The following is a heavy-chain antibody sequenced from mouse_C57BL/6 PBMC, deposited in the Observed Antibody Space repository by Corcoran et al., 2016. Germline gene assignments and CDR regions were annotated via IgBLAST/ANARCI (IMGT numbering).Heavy chain of an antibody. J-gene: IGHJ1*03. V-gene: IGHV1-26*01. Sequence: EVQLQQSGPELVKPGASVKISCKASGYTFNDYYMNWVKQGHGKSLEWIGDINPNNGGTRYNQKFKGKATLTVDKSSSTAYMELRSLTSEDSAVYYCARDPYGSSRYCDVWGTGTTVTVSS. D-gene: IGHD1-1*01. CDR3: ARDPYGSSRYCDV. CDR2: INPNNGGT. CDR1: GYTFNDYY.